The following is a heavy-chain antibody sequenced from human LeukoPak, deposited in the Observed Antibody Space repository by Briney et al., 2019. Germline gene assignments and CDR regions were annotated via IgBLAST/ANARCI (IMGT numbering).Heavy chain of an antibody. CDR2: IRYDGSNK. D-gene: IGHD6-13*01. V-gene: IGHV3-30*02. CDR1: GFTFSSYG. Sequence: GGSLRLSCAASGFTFSSYGMHWVRQAPGKGLEWVAFIRYDGSNKYYADSVKGRFTISRDNSKNTLYLQMNSLRSEDTAVYYCARVCEAAAGPFEPWGQGTLVTVSS. CDR3: ARVCEAAAGPFEP. J-gene: IGHJ5*02.